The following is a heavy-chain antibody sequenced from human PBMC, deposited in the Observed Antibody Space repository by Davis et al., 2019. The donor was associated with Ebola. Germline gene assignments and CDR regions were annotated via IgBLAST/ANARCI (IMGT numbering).Heavy chain of an antibody. J-gene: IGHJ4*02. CDR1: GFTFSSYA. CDR3: ARGSYVFDY. V-gene: IGHV3-30-3*01. Sequence: GESLKISCAASGFTFSSYAMHWVRQAPGKGLEWVAVISYDGSNKYYADSVKGRFTISRDNSKNTLYLQMNSLRAEDTAVYYCARGSYVFDYWGQGTLVTVSS. CDR2: ISYDGSNK. D-gene: IGHD3-10*02.